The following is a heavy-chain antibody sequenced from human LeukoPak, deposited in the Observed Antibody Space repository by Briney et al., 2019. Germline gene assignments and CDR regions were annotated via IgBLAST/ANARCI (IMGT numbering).Heavy chain of an antibody. CDR1: GYTLTELS. Sequence: RASVKVSCKVSGYTLTELSMHWVRQAPGKGREWMGGFDPEDGETIYAQKFQGRVTMTEDTSTDTAYMELSSLRSEDTAVYYCATGYDSSGYYSGGDYWGQGTLVTVSS. CDR2: FDPEDGET. CDR3: ATGYDSSGYYSGGDY. J-gene: IGHJ4*02. D-gene: IGHD3-22*01. V-gene: IGHV1-24*01.